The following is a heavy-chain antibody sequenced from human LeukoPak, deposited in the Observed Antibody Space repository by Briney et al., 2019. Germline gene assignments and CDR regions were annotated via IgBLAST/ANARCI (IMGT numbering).Heavy chain of an antibody. CDR2: INPSGGST. Sequence: ASVKVSCKASGYTFTSYGISWVRQAPGQGLEWMGIINPSGGSTSYAQKFQGRVTMTRDTSTSTVCMELSSLRSEDTAVYYCARDTAMVITFDYWGQGTLVTVSS. J-gene: IGHJ4*02. CDR3: ARDTAMVITFDY. V-gene: IGHV1-46*01. CDR1: GYTFTSYG. D-gene: IGHD5-18*01.